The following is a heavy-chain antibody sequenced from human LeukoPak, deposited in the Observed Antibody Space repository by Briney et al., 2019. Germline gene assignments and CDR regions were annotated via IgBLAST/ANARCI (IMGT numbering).Heavy chain of an antibody. CDR3: VGDVRSFGHNWLDP. V-gene: IGHV3-33*01. Sequence: PGGSLRLSCAASGFTLSTFGMHWVRQAPGKGLEWVANIWHDGINTYYADSAKGRFTISRDSSKNTLYLHMDSLRAEDTAVYYCVGDVRSFGHNWLDPWGQGTLVTVSS. J-gene: IGHJ5*02. CDR2: IWHDGINT. D-gene: IGHD3-10*01. CDR1: GFTLSTFG.